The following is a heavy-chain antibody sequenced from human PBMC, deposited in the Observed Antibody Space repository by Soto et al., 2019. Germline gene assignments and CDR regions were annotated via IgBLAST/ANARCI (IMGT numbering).Heavy chain of an antibody. J-gene: IGHJ6*02. CDR3: ARIPNFYDGSTYYYYGMDV. CDR2: IFSNDEK. V-gene: IGHV2-26*01. CDR1: GFSLSNARMG. Sequence: QVTLKESGPVLVKPTETLTLTCTVSGFSLSNARMGVSWIRQPPGKALEWLAHIFSNDEKSYSTSLKSRLTISTDTSNSQVVLTMTNMDPVDTATYYCARIPNFYDGSTYYYYGMDVWGQGTTVTVSS. D-gene: IGHD3-22*01.